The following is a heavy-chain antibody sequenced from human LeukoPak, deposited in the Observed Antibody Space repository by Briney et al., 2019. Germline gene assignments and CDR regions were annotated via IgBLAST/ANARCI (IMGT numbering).Heavy chain of an antibody. CDR3: ARGKSRGSHIDY. CDR1: GYSISSGYY. V-gene: IGHV4-38-2*02. Sequence: SETLSLTCTVSGYSISSGYYSGWIRQPPGKGLEWIGSFYDSGNTYYNPSLKSRVTISVDTSKNQFSLKVRSVTAADTAVYFCARGKSRGSHIDYWGQGTLVTVSS. J-gene: IGHJ4*02. CDR2: FYDSGNT. D-gene: IGHD1-26*01.